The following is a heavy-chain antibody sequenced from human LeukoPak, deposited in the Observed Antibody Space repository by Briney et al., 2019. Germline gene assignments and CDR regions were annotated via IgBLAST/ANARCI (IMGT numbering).Heavy chain of an antibody. CDR1: GYTFTSYY. Sequence: ASVKVSCKASGYTFTSYYMHWVRQAPGQGLEWMGIINPSGGSTSYAQKFQGRVTMTRDMSTSTVYMELSSLRSEDTAVYYCVRQSIAARAFDPWGQGTLVTVSS. CDR3: VRQSIAARAFDP. CDR2: INPSGGST. V-gene: IGHV1-46*01. D-gene: IGHD6-6*01. J-gene: IGHJ5*02.